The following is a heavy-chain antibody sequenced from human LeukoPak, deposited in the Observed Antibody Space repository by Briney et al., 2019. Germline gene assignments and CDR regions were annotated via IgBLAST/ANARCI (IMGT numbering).Heavy chain of an antibody. D-gene: IGHD5-12*01. J-gene: IGHJ6*02. Sequence: GGSLRLSCAASGFTFSNYAMHWVRQAPGKGLEWVAVISYDGTKRYYQDSVKGRFTISRDNSKNTLYLQVSSLRPEDTAVYYCARVGYSGYDSHYYYYGMDVWGQGTTVTVSS. CDR2: ISYDGTKR. CDR3: ARVGYSGYDSHYYYYGMDV. CDR1: GFTFSNYA. V-gene: IGHV3-30*04.